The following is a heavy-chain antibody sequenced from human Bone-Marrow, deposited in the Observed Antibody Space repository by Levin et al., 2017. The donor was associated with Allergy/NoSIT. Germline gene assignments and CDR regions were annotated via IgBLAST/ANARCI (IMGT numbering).Heavy chain of an antibody. J-gene: IGHJ6*02. CDR3: ATGGQLVFYYYYGMDV. CDR1: GFSFSSYW. Sequence: GESLKISCAASGFSFSSYWMSWVRQAPGKGLEWVANIKHDGSDKYYAESVKGRFTISRDNAKNSLYLQMNSLRAEDTAVYYCATGGQLVFYYYYGMDVWGQGTTVTVSS. V-gene: IGHV3-7*01. CDR2: IKHDGSDK. D-gene: IGHD2-8*02.